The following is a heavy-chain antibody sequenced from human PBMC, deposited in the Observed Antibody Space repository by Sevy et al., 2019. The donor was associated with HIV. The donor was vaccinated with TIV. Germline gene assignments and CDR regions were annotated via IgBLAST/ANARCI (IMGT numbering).Heavy chain of an antibody. Sequence: GGSLRLSCAASGFTFSAYGMHWVRQAPGKGLEWVAFIRYDGSNKFYAGSVKGRFTISRDNSNNMMYLQMNSLRGEDTAVYYCATRWTPGYWGQGTLVTVSS. CDR3: ATRWTPGY. J-gene: IGHJ4*02. CDR1: GFTFSAYG. D-gene: IGHD1-1*01. CDR2: IRYDGSNK. V-gene: IGHV3-30*02.